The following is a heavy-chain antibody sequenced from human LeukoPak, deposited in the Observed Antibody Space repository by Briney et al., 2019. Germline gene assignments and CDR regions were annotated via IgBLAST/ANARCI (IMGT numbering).Heavy chain of an antibody. CDR3: ARGRRIVVVPAAIDSDY. CDR1: GGSISSSSYY. CDR2: IYYSGST. Sequence: PSETLSLTCTVSGGSISSSSYYWGWIRQPPGKGLEWIGSIYYSGSTYYNPSLKSRVTISVDTSKNQFSLKLSSVTAADTAVYYCARGRRIVVVPAAIDSDYWGQGTLVTVSS. J-gene: IGHJ4*02. V-gene: IGHV4-39*01. D-gene: IGHD2-2*01.